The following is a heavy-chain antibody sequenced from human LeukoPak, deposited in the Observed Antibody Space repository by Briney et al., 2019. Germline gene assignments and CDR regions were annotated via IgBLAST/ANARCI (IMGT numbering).Heavy chain of an antibody. V-gene: IGHV1-2*02. J-gene: IGHJ4*02. CDR3: ARSRSGSYGRYFDY. Sequence: ASVKVSCKASGYTFTGYYMHWVRQAPGQGLEWMGWINPNSGGTNYAQKFQGRVTMTRDTSISTAYMELSRLRSDGTAVYYCARSRSGSYGRYFDYWGQGTLVTVSS. CDR1: GYTFTGYY. CDR2: INPNSGGT. D-gene: IGHD1-26*01.